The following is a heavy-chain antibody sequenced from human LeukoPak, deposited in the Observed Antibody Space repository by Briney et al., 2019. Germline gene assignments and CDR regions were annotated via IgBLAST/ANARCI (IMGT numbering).Heavy chain of an antibody. D-gene: IGHD1-26*01. Sequence: PGGSLRLSCAASGFTFDDYGMSWVRQAPGKGLEWVSGINWNGGSTGYADSVKGRFTISRDNAKNSLYLQMNSLRAEDTASYYCARVRQSGSYSPVHPPYYYMDVWGKGTTVTVSS. CDR3: ARVRQSGSYSPVHPPYYYMDV. CDR1: GFTFDDYG. CDR2: INWNGGST. J-gene: IGHJ6*03. V-gene: IGHV3-20*04.